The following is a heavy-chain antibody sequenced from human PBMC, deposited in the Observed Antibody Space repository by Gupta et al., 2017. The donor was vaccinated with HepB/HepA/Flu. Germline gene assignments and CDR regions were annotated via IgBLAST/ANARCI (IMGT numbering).Heavy chain of an antibody. CDR3: VREGIYYGMDV. CDR1: DFSFSSYE. J-gene: IGHJ6*02. Sequence: EVQLVEPGGGVVQPGVSLRLSCVGSDFSFSSYEMTWVRQAPGKGLEWVSFISSKSISIYYEDSVKGRFTISRDNAKNSLFLEMKSLRVEDTAVDYCVREGIYYGMDVWGQGTTVIVSS. CDR2: ISSKSISI. V-gene: IGHV3-48*03.